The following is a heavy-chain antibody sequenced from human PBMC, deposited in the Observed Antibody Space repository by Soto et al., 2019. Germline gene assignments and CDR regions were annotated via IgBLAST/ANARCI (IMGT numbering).Heavy chain of an antibody. J-gene: IGHJ4*02. V-gene: IGHV3-15*04. CDR3: TTRIA. CDR1: GFTLSDAW. D-gene: IGHD2-15*01. Sequence: EVQLVESGGGLVKPEESLRISCAASGFTLSDAWMSWVRQAPGKGLEWVGRIGGKTGGGTTDYAAPVKGRFSISRDDSKNTRYLQINSLQTEDTGVYFCTTRIAGGQGTRVTVSP. CDR2: IGGKTGGGTT.